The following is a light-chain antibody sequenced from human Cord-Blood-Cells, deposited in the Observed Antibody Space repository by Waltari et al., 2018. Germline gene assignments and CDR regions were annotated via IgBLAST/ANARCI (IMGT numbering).Light chain of an antibody. CDR1: SRDVGGYNY. J-gene: IGLJ1*01. Sequence: QSALTQPASVSGSPGPSITISCTGTSRDVGGYNYVSWYQQHPGKAPIPMIYEVSNRPSGVSNRFSGSKSGNTASLTISGLQAEDEADYYCSSYTSSSTYVFGTGTKVTVL. V-gene: IGLV2-14*01. CDR3: SSYTSSSTYV. CDR2: EVS.